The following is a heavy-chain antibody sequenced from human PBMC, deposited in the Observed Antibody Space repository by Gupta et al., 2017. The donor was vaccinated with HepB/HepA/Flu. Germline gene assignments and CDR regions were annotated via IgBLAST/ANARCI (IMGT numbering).Heavy chain of an antibody. D-gene: IGHD2-15*01. CDR3: ARSRSNCSGGSCYSPPFDY. CDR2: MNPNSGNT. V-gene: IGHV1-8*03. J-gene: IGHJ4*02. Sequence: QVQLVQSGAEVKKPGASVKVSCKASGYNFTSYDINWVRQATGQGLEWMGWMNPNSGNTGYAQKFQGRVTITRNTSISTAYMELSSLRSEDTAVYYCARSRSNCSGGSCYSPPFDYWGQGTLVTVSS. CDR1: GYNFTSYD.